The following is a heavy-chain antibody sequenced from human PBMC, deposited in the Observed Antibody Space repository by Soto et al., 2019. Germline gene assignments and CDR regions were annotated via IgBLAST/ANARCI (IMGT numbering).Heavy chain of an antibody. J-gene: IGHJ4*02. CDR2: IYYSGST. CDR1: GGSVSSGSYY. Sequence: QVQLQESGPGLVKPSETLSLTCTVSGGSVSSGSYYWSWIRQPPGKGLEWIGYIYYSGSTNYNPSLKSRVTRSVDTSKNQFSLKLSSVTAADTAVYYCARGDCSGGSCYSRPYVFDYWGQGTLVTVSS. D-gene: IGHD2-15*01. CDR3: ARGDCSGGSCYSRPYVFDY. V-gene: IGHV4-61*01.